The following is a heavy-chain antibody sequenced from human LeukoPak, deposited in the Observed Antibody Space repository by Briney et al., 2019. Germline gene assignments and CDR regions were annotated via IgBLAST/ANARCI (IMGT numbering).Heavy chain of an antibody. V-gene: IGHV4-59*01. Sequence: SETLSLTCTVSGGSISSYYWSWIRQPAGKGLEWIGSIYYSGSTYYNPSLKSRVTVSVDTSKNQFSLKLSSVTAADTAVYYCARDLAAAPSAFDIWGQGTMVTVSS. CDR1: GGSISSYY. CDR3: ARDLAAAPSAFDI. J-gene: IGHJ3*02. D-gene: IGHD6-13*01. CDR2: IYYSGST.